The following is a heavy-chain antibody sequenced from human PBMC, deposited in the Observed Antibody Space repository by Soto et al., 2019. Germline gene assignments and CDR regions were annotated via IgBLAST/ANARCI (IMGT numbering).Heavy chain of an antibody. D-gene: IGHD2-21*01. CDR2: IVVGSGNT. Sequence: QMQLVQSGPEVKKPGTSVKVSCKASGFTFTSSAVQWVRQARGQRLEWIGWIVVGSGNTNYAQKFQERVTITRDIATSTAYMELSRPRYEATAVYYCAAGNSRLWNWFDPWGQGTLVTVSS. CDR3: AAGNSRLWNWFDP. J-gene: IGHJ5*02. V-gene: IGHV1-58*01. CDR1: GFTFTSSA.